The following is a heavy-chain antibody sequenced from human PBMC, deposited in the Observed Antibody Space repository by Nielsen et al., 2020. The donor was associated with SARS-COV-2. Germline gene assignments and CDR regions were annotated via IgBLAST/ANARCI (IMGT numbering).Heavy chain of an antibody. CDR3: ARDPDSPASEIDY. V-gene: IGHV1-69*13. Sequence: SVKVSCKASGGTFSSYAISRVRQAPGQGLEWMGGIIPIFGTANYAQKFQGRVTITADESTSTAYMELSSLRSEDTAVYYCARDPDSPASEIDYWGQGTLVTVSS. CDR2: IIPIFGTA. CDR1: GGTFSSYA. J-gene: IGHJ4*02. D-gene: IGHD2-2*01.